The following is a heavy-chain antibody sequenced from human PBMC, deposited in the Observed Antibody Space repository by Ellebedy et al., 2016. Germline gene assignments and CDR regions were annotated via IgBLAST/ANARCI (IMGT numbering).Heavy chain of an antibody. D-gene: IGHD3-10*02. CDR1: GFTFDNYA. CDR3: AKDFVRGLGRGNCFEY. J-gene: IGHJ4*02. CDR2: ISWSSGIR. Sequence: GGSLRFSXAASGFTFDNYAMHWVRQAPGKGLEWVSGISWSSGIRDYADSVKGRFTISRDNAKNSLYLQMNSLRVEDTALYFCAKDFVRGLGRGNCFEYWGQGTPVSVSS. V-gene: IGHV3-9*01.